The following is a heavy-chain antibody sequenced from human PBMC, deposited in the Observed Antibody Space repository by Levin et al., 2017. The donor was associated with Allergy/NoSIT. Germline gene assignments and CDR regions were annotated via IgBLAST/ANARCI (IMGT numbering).Heavy chain of an antibody. J-gene: IGHJ4*02. D-gene: IGHD3-3*01. Sequence: GGSLRLSCAASGFTFSSYGMHWVRQAPGKGLEWVAVISYDGSNKYYADSVKGRFTISRDNSKNTLYLQMNSLRAEDTAVYYCAKDRWDDFWSGYDYWGQGTLVTVSS. CDR1: GFTFSSYG. CDR2: ISYDGSNK. CDR3: AKDRWDDFWSGYDY. V-gene: IGHV3-30*18.